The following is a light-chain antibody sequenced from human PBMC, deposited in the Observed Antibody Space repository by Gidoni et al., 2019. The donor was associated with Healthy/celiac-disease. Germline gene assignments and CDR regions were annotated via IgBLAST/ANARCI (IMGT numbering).Light chain of an antibody. J-gene: IGKJ2*01. CDR3: QQYDNLPYT. V-gene: IGKV1-33*01. CDR1: QDISNY. CDR2: DAS. Sequence: DIQMTQSSSSLYSSVGDRVTITCQASQDISNYLNWYQQKQGKAPKLLIYDASNLETGVPSRFSGSGSGTDFTFTISSLQPEDIATYYCQQYDNLPYTFGQGTKLEIK.